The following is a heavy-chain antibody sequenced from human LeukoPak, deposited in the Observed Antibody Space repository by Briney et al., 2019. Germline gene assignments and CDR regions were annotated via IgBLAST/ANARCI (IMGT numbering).Heavy chain of an antibody. CDR3: ARDRSRIAARGFDY. J-gene: IGHJ4*02. CDR1: GFAFSTYW. D-gene: IGHD6-6*01. CDR2: IGKDGSEK. V-gene: IGHV3-7*01. Sequence: PGGSLRLSCAASGFAFSTYWMIWVRQAPGKGLEWVASIGKDGSEKSYVDSVKGRFTISRDNARNSLCLQMSSLRVEDTAVYYCARDRSRIAARGFDYWGQGTLVTVSS.